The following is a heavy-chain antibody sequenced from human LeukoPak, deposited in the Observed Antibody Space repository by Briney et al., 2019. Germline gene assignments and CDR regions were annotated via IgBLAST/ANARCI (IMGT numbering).Heavy chain of an antibody. CDR1: GGSISSYY. D-gene: IGHD2-15*01. CDR3: ARVVADSAFDI. V-gene: IGHV4-59*01. Sequence: SETLSLTCTVSGGSISSYYWSWIRQPPGKGLEWIGYIYYSGSTNYNPSLKSLVTISVDTSKNQFSLKLSSVTAADTAVYYCARVVADSAFDIWGQGTMVTVSS. CDR2: IYYSGST. J-gene: IGHJ3*02.